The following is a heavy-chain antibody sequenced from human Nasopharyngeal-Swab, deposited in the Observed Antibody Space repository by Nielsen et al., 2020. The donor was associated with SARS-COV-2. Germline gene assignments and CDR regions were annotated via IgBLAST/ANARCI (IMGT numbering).Heavy chain of an antibody. CDR2: ISAYSGNT. V-gene: IGHV1-18*01. CDR1: GYTFSSHG. CDR3: ARDCSSTSCYGY. D-gene: IGHD2-2*01. Sequence: ASVKVSCKASGYTFSSHGISWVRQAPGQGLEWLGWISAYSGNTNYAQQLHGRVTMTTDTSTSTVYMELRSLRSDDTAVYYCARDCSSTSCYGYWGQGTLVTVSS. J-gene: IGHJ4*02.